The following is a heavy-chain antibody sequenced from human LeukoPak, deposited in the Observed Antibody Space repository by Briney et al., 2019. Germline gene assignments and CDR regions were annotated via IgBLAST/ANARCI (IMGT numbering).Heavy chain of an antibody. V-gene: IGHV4-39*07. CDR3: AREGSSGWYYFDY. Sequence: SETLSLTCTVSGGSISSSSYYWGWIRQPPGKGLEWIGSIYYSGSSYFNPSLKSRVSISVDTSRNQISLKLTSVTAADTAVYHCAREGSSGWYYFDYWGQGTLVTVSS. J-gene: IGHJ4*02. CDR1: GGSISSSSYY. D-gene: IGHD6-19*01. CDR2: IYYSGSS.